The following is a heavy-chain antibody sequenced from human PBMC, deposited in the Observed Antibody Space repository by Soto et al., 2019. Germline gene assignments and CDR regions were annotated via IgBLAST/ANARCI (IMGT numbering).Heavy chain of an antibody. D-gene: IGHD3-22*01. V-gene: IGHV4-59*11. CDR3: ARDQNSSGYLDY. Sequence: QVQLQGSGPGLVKPSETLSLTCTVSGGSISSHYWSWIRQPPGKGLEWIGYIYYSGFTDYNPSLKSRVTISEDTSKNQFSLRLTSVTAADTAVYYCARDQNSSGYLDYWGQGILVTVSS. CDR2: IYYSGFT. J-gene: IGHJ4*02. CDR1: GGSISSHY.